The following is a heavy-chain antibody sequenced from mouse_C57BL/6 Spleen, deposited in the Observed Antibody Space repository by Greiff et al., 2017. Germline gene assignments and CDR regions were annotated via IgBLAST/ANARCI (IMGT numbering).Heavy chain of an antibody. V-gene: IGHV5-12*01. CDR3: ARQEDYGSSYGLDY. CDR1: GFTFSDYY. J-gene: IGHJ2*01. Sequence: EVQLVESGGGLVQPGGSLKLSCAASGFTFSDYYMYWVRQTPEKRLEWVAYISNGGGSTYYPDTVKGRFTISRDNAKNTLYLQMSRLKSEDTAMYYCARQEDYGSSYGLDYWGQGTTLTVSS. D-gene: IGHD1-1*01. CDR2: ISNGGGST.